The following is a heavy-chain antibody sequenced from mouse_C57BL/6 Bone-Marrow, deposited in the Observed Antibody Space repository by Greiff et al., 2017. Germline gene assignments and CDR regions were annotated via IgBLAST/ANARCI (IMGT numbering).Heavy chain of an antibody. CDR2: IYPGGGYT. J-gene: IGHJ2*01. V-gene: IGHV1-63*01. CDR1: GYTFTNYW. CDR3: ARRDTRYYFDY. D-gene: IGHD1-1*01. Sequence: LVESGAELVRPGTSVKMSCKASGYTFTNYWIGWAKQRPGHGLEWIGDIYPGGGYTNYNEKFKGKATLTADKSSSTAYMQFSSLTSEDSAIYYCARRDTRYYFDYWGQGTTLTVSS.